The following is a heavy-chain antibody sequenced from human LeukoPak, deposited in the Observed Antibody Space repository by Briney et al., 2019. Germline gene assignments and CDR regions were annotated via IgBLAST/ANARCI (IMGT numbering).Heavy chain of an antibody. Sequence: SETLSLTCTVSGGSISSGGYYWSWIRQPPGKGLEWIGYIYHSGSTYYNPSLKSRVTISVDRSKNQFSLKLSSVAAADTAVYYCARGWQQLDPRGYHYYYMDVWGKGTTVTVSS. CDR3: ARGWQQLDPRGYHYYYMDV. J-gene: IGHJ6*03. D-gene: IGHD6-13*01. CDR1: GGSISSGGYY. CDR2: IYHSGST. V-gene: IGHV4-30-2*01.